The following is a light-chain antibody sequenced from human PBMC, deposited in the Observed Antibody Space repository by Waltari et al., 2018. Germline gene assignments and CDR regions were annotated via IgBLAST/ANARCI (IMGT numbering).Light chain of an antibody. CDR2: KAS. J-gene: IGKJ4*01. Sequence: DIQMTQSPSTLSASVGERVPITCRASQSISNWLAWYQQKPGKAPKLLIYKASTLESGVPSRFSGSGSGTDFSLTISSLEPEDFAVYYCQQYDISPLTFGGGTKVEIK. CDR1: QSISNW. V-gene: IGKV1-5*03. CDR3: QQYDISPLT.